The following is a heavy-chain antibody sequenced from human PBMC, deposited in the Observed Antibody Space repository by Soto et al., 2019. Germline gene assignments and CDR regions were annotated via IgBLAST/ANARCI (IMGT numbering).Heavy chain of an antibody. CDR1: GFTFSGYA. CDR2: TSYDENYK. D-gene: IGHD6-6*01. CDR3: ARKGSSSGIWYFDS. V-gene: IGHV3-30*04. Sequence: QVQLVESGGGVVQPGRSLRLSCAASGFTFSGYAMHWVRQAPGKGLEWVAATSYDENYKYYADSVKGRFTISRDNSKNTLFLQMNSLRSEDRAVDYCARKGSSSGIWYFDSWGQGSLVTVSS. J-gene: IGHJ4*02.